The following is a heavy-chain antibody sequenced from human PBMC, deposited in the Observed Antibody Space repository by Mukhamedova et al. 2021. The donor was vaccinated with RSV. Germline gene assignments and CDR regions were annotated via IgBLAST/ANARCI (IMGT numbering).Heavy chain of an antibody. CDR2: HGGST. Sequence: HGGSTNYNPSLKSRVTISVDTSKNQFSLKLSSVTAADTAVYYCARDGGDIVVVPAALYPNYYYYMDVWGKGTTVTVS. J-gene: IGHJ6*03. D-gene: IGHD2-2*01. CDR3: ARDGGDIVVVPAALYPNYYYYMDV. V-gene: IGHV4-34*01.